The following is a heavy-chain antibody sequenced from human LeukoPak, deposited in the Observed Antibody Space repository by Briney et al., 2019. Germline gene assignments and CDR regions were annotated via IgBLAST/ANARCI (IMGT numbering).Heavy chain of an antibody. V-gene: IGHV4-59*01. D-gene: IGHD3-9*01. CDR1: GGSISSDH. J-gene: IGHJ4*02. CDR3: ARDTLNGPFVISLDY. CDR2: IFYSGRT. Sequence: PSETLSLTCTVSGGSISSDHWNWIRQPPGKGLEWIGCIFYSGRTYYNPSLKSRVTISVDLSKGQFSLRLTSVTAADTAVYYCARDTLNGPFVISLDYWGQGALVTVSS.